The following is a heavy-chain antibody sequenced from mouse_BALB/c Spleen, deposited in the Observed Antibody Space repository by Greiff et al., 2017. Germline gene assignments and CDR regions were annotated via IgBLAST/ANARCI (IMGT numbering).Heavy chain of an antibody. J-gene: IGHJ4*01. CDR3: ARGYYDYDDAMDY. Sequence: VQLQQSGPGLVAPSQSLSITCTVSGFSLTSYGVHWVRQPPGKGLEWLGVIWAGGSTNYNSALMSRLSISKDNSKSQVFLKMTSLQTDDTAMYYCARGYYDYDDAMDYWGQGTSVTVSS. CDR2: IWAGGST. V-gene: IGHV2-9*02. D-gene: IGHD2-4*01. CDR1: GFSLTSYG.